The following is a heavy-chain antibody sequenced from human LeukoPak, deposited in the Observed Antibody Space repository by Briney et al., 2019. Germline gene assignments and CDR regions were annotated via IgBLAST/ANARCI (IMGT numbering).Heavy chain of an antibody. CDR3: ARHGSDWSFDY. J-gene: IGHJ4*02. Sequence: KTSETLSLTCTVSGGSISTYYWSWIRQPPGKGLEWIGYISYTGSPNYNPSLKSRLTISIDTSRNQFSLQVSSVTAADTAVYYCARHGSDWSFDYWGQGTLVTVSS. V-gene: IGHV4-59*08. CDR2: ISYTGSP. CDR1: GGSISTYY. D-gene: IGHD6-19*01.